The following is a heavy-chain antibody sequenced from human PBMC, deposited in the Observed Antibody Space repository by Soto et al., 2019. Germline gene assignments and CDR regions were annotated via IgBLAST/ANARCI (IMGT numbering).Heavy chain of an antibody. CDR3: TRDARIMITFGGAYMDV. CDR2: IRSKAYGGTT. D-gene: IGHD3-16*01. V-gene: IGHV3-49*03. J-gene: IGHJ6*02. CDR1: GFTFGDYA. Sequence: GGSLRLSCTASGFTFGDYAMSWFRQAPGKGLEWVGFIRSKAYGGTTEYAASVKGRFTISRDDSKSIAYLQMNSLKTGDTAVYYCTRDARIMITFGGAYMDVWGQGTTVTVSS.